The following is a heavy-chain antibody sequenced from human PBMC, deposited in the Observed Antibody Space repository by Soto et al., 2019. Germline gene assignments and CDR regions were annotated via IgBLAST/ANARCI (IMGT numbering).Heavy chain of an antibody. CDR1: GFTFSNYG. CDR3: AAALSGYTPNYDY. D-gene: IGHD5-18*01. V-gene: IGHV3-23*01. Sequence: LRLSCVASGFTFSNYGMNWVRQAPGKGLEWVSAISDSGGSTFYADSAKGRFTISRDNSKNTLYLQMNGLRSEDTAIYYCAAALSGYTPNYDYWGQGTPVTVSS. CDR2: ISDSGGST. J-gene: IGHJ4*02.